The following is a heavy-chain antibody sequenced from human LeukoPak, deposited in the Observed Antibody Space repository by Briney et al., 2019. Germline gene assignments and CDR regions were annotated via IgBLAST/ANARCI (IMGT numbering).Heavy chain of an antibody. CDR1: GFTFSSYG. D-gene: IGHD6-19*01. J-gene: IGHJ4*02. CDR3: AKFDSSGEFDY. V-gene: IGHV3-30*18. CDR2: ISYDGSNK. Sequence: PGGSLRLSCAASGFTFSSYGMHWVRQAPGKGLEWVAVISYDGSNKYYADSVKGRFTISRDNSKNTLYLQINSLRAEDTAVYYCAKFDSSGEFDYWGQGTLVTVSS.